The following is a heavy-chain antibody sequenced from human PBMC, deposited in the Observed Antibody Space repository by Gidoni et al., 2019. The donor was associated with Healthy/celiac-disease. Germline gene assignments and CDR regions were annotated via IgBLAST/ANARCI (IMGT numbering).Heavy chain of an antibody. CDR3: ARDYRHYYDSSGYFAPGGY. V-gene: IGHV3-30-3*01. CDR2: MSYDGSNK. D-gene: IGHD3-22*01. CDR1: GFTFSSYA. J-gene: IGHJ4*02. Sequence: QVQLVESGGGVVQPGRSLRLSCAASGFTFSSYAMHWVRQAPGKGLEWVAVMSYDGSNKYYADSVKGRFTISRDNSKNTLYLQMNSLRAEDTAVYYCARDYRHYYDSSGYFAPGGYWGQGTLVTVSS.